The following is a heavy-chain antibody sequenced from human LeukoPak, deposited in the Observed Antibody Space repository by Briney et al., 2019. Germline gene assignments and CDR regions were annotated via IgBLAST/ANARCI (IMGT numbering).Heavy chain of an antibody. J-gene: IGHJ6*03. CDR2: SYYSGSA. D-gene: IGHD2-15*01. CDR3: ARVGVDCSGGSCYRYAPYYYMDV. V-gene: IGHV4-39*06. CDR1: GGSISSSSYY. Sequence: SETLSLTCTVSGGSISSSSYYWGWIRQPPGKGLEWIGSSYYSGSAYYNPSLKSRVTISVDTSKNQFTLKLSSVTAADTAVYYCARVGVDCSGGSCYRYAPYYYMDVWGKGTTVTVSS.